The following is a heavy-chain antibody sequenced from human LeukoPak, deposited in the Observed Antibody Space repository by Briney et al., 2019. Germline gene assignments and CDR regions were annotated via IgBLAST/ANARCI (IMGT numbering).Heavy chain of an antibody. D-gene: IGHD3-10*01. V-gene: IGHV1-2*06. J-gene: IGHJ4*02. CDR2: INPNSGGT. Sequence: ASVKVSCKASGYTFTGYYMHWVRQAPGQGLEWKGRINPNSGGTNYAQKFQGRVTMTRDTSISTGYMELSRLRSDDTAVYYCARENYGSGTHFDYWGQGTLVTVSS. CDR1: GYTFTGYY. CDR3: ARENYGSGTHFDY.